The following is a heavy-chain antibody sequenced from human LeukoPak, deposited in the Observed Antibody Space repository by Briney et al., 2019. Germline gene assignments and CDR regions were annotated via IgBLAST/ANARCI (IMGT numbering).Heavy chain of an antibody. Sequence: SVKVSCKASGGTFSSYAISWVRQAPGQGLEWMGGIIPIFGTANYAQKFQGRVTITADESTSTAYMEPSSLRSEDTAVYYCARVDKADCSSTSCPFDIWGQGTMVTVSS. CDR2: IIPIFGTA. CDR3: ARVDKADCSSTSCPFDI. D-gene: IGHD2-2*01. J-gene: IGHJ3*02. V-gene: IGHV1-69*13. CDR1: GGTFSSYA.